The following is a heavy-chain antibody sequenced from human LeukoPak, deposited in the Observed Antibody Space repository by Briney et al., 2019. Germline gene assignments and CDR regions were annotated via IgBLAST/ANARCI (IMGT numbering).Heavy chain of an antibody. J-gene: IGHJ5*02. Sequence: SVKVSCKASGFTFTSPAMQWVRQARGQRLEWIGWIVVGSGNTNYAQKFQERVTITRDMSTSTAYMELSSLRSEDTAVYYCAAAVAGRGNWFDPWGQGTLVTVSS. V-gene: IGHV1-58*02. CDR1: GFTFTSPA. D-gene: IGHD6-19*01. CDR3: AAAVAGRGNWFDP. CDR2: IVVGSGNT.